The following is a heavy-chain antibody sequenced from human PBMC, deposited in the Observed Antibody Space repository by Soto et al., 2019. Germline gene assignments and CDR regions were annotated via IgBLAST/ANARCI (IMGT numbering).Heavy chain of an antibody. CDR3: ATIISGSYFDY. CDR1: GASITSTNW. CDR2: IYYSGST. V-gene: IGHV4-4*02. D-gene: IGHD3-10*01. Sequence: QVQLQESGPGLVKPSGTLSLTCAVSGASITSTNWWTWVRQPPGKGLEWIGEIYYSGSTNYNPSLKSRVTMSIDKSKNQFSLKVTSMTAADTPIYYCATIISGSYFDYWGQGALVTVSS. J-gene: IGHJ4*02.